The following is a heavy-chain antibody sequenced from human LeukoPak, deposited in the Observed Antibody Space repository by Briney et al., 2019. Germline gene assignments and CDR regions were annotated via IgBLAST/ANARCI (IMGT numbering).Heavy chain of an antibody. CDR3: ARAVVTLDY. J-gene: IGHJ4*02. CDR1: GGSFSGYY. CDR2: INHSGST. D-gene: IGHD4-23*01. V-gene: IGHV4-34*01. Sequence: SETLSLTCAVYGGSFSGYYWSWIRQPPGKGLEWIGEINHSGSTNYNPSLESRVTISVDTSKNQFSLKLSSVTAADTAVYYCARAVVTLDYWGQGTLVTVSS.